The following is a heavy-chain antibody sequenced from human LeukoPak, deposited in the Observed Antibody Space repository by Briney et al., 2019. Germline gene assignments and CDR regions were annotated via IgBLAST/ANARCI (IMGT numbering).Heavy chain of an antibody. Sequence: GGSLRLSCEASGFIFSDYAIHWVRQPPGKGPEWVGIISYHGKDKFYADSVKGRFTISRDNSKNTLSLQVNSLRAEDTAVYYCAKGSYYDSSGSLYFDYWGQGTLVTVSS. CDR3: AKGSYYDSSGSLYFDY. V-gene: IGHV3-30*04. CDR2: ISYHGKDK. D-gene: IGHD3-22*01. J-gene: IGHJ4*02. CDR1: GFIFSDYA.